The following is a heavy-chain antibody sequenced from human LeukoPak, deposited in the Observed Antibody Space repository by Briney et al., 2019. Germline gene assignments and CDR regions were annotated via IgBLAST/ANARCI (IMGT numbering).Heavy chain of an antibody. D-gene: IGHD3-10*01. CDR3: ARGRAPSLGTYYFDY. CDR1: GFTFSSYA. J-gene: IGHJ4*02. CDR2: LSDSGASK. V-gene: IGHV3-23*01. Sequence: GGSLRLSCAASGFTFSSYAMTWVRQAPGKGLEWVSALSDSGASKYYADSVKGRFTISRDNSKNTLYLQMNSLRAEDTAVYYCARGRAPSLGTYYFDYWGQGTLVTVSS.